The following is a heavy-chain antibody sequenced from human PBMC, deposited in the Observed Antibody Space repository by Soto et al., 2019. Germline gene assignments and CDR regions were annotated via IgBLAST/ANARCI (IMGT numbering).Heavy chain of an antibody. CDR2: ISGSGGST. D-gene: IGHD6-19*01. J-gene: IGHJ4*02. V-gene: IGHV3-23*01. CDR1: GFTFSSYA. CDR3: AKDSAVAGIDY. Sequence: EVQLLESGGGLVQPGGSLRLSCAASGFTFSSYAMSWVRQAPGTGLEWVSAISGSGGSTYYADSVKGRFTISRYNSKNTLYLHMNSLRAEDTAVYYCAKDSAVAGIDYWGQGTLVTVSS.